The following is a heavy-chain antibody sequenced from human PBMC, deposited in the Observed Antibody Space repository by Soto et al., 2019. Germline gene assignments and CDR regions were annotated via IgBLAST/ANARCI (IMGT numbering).Heavy chain of an antibody. CDR2: IYWDDDE. V-gene: IGHV2-5*02. CDR3: AHGSCSSADCYPNPYLDY. D-gene: IGHD2-2*01. J-gene: IGHJ4*02. CDR1: GFSLSTTAEG. Sequence: QITLKESGPTLVKPTQTLTLTCTFSGFSLSTTAEGVGWIRQPPGKALEWLALIYWDDDERYSPSLKSRPTFTKDTSKNQVVLTMTNVDPVDTATYYCAHGSCSSADCYPNPYLDYWGQGILVTVSS.